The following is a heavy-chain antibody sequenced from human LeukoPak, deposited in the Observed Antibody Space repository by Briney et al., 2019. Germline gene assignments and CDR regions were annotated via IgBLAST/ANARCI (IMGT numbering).Heavy chain of an antibody. CDR1: EFTFSNYW. CDR3: ARDYTVGATPDY. Sequence: GGSLRLSCAVSEFTFSNYWMHWVRQAPGKGLVWVSRINSDGSSTSYADSVKGRFTISRDNAKNTLYLQMNSLRAEDTAVYYCARDYTVGATPDYWGQGTLVTVSS. J-gene: IGHJ4*02. V-gene: IGHV3-74*01. CDR2: INSDGSST. D-gene: IGHD1-26*01.